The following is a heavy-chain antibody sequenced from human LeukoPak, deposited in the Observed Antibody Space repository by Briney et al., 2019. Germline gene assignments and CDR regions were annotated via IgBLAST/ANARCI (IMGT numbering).Heavy chain of an antibody. Sequence: GASVKVSCKASGGTFSSQAISWVRQAPGQGLEWMGGIIPIFGTANYAQKFQGKVTITADKSTSTVYMALSSLRSEDTAVYYCARGPDSSTYYYFHWGQGTLVTVSS. V-gene: IGHV1-69*06. CDR1: GGTFSSQA. CDR2: IIPIFGTA. CDR3: ARGPDSSTYYYFH. J-gene: IGHJ1*01. D-gene: IGHD3-22*01.